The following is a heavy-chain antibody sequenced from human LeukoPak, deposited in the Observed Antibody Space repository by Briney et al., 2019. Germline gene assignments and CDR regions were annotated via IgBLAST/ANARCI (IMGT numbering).Heavy chain of an antibody. V-gene: IGHV4-61*02. D-gene: IGHD1-26*01. J-gene: IGHJ4*02. CDR3: TQGGELMNY. Sequence: SETLSLTCTVSGGSISSGNYYWTWIRQPAGKGLEWIGRIYTSGSTNYNPSLKSRVTISIDASKNQFSLRLSSVTAADTAVYYCTQGGELMNYWGQGTLVTVSA. CDR2: IYTSGST. CDR1: GGSISSGNYY.